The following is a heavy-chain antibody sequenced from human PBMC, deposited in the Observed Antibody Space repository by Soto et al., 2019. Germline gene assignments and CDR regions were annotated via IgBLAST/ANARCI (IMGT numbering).Heavy chain of an antibody. Sequence: GGSLRLSCAASGFTFSSYSMNWVRQAPGKGLEWVSYISSSSSTIYYADSVKGRFTISRDNAKNSLYLQMNSLRAEDTAVYYCARVLPYDYSNYYSYYMDVWGQGTTVTVSS. D-gene: IGHD4-4*01. CDR1: GFTFSSYS. CDR3: ARVLPYDYSNYYSYYMDV. CDR2: ISSSSSTI. V-gene: IGHV3-48*04. J-gene: IGHJ6*03.